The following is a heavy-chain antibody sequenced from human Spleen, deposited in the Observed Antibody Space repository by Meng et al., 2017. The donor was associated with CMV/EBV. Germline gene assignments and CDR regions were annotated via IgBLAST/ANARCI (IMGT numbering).Heavy chain of an antibody. CDR3: ARELWFSDY. CDR1: GFTFSRHW. J-gene: IGHJ4*02. V-gene: IGHV3-7*01. Sequence: GGSLRLSCAASGFTFSRHWMNWVRQAPGKGLDWVANIKEDGSEENYVDSVKGRFTISRDNAKNSLYLQMNSLRVEDTAVYYCARELWFSDYWGQGTLVTVSS. CDR2: IKEDGSEE. D-gene: IGHD3-10*01.